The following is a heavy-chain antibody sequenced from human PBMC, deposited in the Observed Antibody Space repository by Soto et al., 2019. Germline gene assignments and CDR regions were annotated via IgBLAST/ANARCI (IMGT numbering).Heavy chain of an antibody. CDR3: ASTVTQYYYYYYMDV. CDR1: GGSISSYY. CDR2: IYYSGST. Sequence: SETLSLTCTVSGGSISSYYWSWIRQPPGKGLEWIGYIYYSGSTNYNPSLKSRVTISVDTSKNQFSLKLSSVTAADTAVYYCASTVTQYYYYYYMDVWGKGTTVTVSS. V-gene: IGHV4-59*01. J-gene: IGHJ6*03. D-gene: IGHD4-4*01.